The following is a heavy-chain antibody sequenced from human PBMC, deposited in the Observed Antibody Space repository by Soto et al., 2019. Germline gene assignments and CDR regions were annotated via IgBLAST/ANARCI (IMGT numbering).Heavy chain of an antibody. Sequence: LRLSCAASGFTFSSYAMSWVRQLSGKGLEWVSVISGSGGSTYYANSVKGRFTISRDNSKNTLYLQMNSLRGEDTALYYCAKDLSGSYYDFDYWGQGTLVTVSS. CDR3: AKDLSGSYYDFDY. V-gene: IGHV3-23*01. J-gene: IGHJ4*02. CDR2: ISGSGGST. CDR1: GFTFSSYA. D-gene: IGHD1-26*01.